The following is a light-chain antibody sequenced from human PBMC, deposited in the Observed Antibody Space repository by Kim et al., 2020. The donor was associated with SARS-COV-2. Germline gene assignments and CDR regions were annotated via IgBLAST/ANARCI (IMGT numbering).Light chain of an antibody. CDR3: QAWDTSTYV. CDR2: QDN. Sequence: SYELTQPPSVSVSPGQTASITCSGDKLGNKYVCWYQQKPGQSPILVIYQDNKRPSGIPERFSGSNSGNTATLTISGAQAMDEADYYCQAWDTSTYVFGFGTKVTVL. J-gene: IGLJ1*01. V-gene: IGLV3-1*01. CDR1: KLGNKY.